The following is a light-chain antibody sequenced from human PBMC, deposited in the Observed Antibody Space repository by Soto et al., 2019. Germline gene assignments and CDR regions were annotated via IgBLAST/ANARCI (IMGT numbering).Light chain of an antibody. CDR2: DVS. J-gene: IGLJ1*01. CDR1: SSDVVGYND. CDR3: CSYTTSNTRQIV. Sequence: QSVLTQPASVSGSPGQSITISCTGTSSDVVGYNDVSWYQQHPGKAPKFMIYDVSSRPSGVSNRFSGSKSGNTASLTISGLQAEDEADYYCCSYTTSNTRQIVFGTGTKVTVL. V-gene: IGLV2-14*03.